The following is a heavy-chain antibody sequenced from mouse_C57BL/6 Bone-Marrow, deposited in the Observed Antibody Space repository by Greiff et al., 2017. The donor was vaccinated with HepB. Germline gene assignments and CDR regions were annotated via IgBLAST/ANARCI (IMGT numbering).Heavy chain of an antibody. V-gene: IGHV3-8*01. CDR1: GYSITSDY. CDR3: ARSDTTVYWYFDV. J-gene: IGHJ1*03. D-gene: IGHD1-1*01. Sequence: EVQVVESGPGLAKPSQTLSLTCSVTGYSITSDYWNWIRKFPGNKLEYMGYISYSGSTYYNPSLKCRISITRDTSKNQYYLQLNTVTTEDTATYYCARSDTTVYWYFDVWGTGTTVTVSS. CDR2: ISYSGST.